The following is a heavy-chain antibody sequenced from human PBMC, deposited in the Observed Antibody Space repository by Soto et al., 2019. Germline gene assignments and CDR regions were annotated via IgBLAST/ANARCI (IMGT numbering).Heavy chain of an antibody. J-gene: IGHJ3*02. CDR3: ARRVVVAATRAFDI. Sequence: SETLSLTCAVSGGSISSGGYSWSWIRQPPGKGLEWIGYIYYSGSTYYNPSLKSRVTISVDTSKNQFSLKLSSVTAADTAVYYCARRVVVAATRAFDIWGQGTMVTVSS. D-gene: IGHD2-15*01. CDR1: GGSISSGGYS. V-gene: IGHV4-31*11. CDR2: IYYSGST.